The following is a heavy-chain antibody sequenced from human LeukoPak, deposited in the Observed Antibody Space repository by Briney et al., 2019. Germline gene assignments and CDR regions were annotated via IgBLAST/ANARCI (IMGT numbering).Heavy chain of an antibody. V-gene: IGHV1-69*13. CDR1: GGTFSSYA. CDR3: ARVSLRRNYYYYYGMDV. J-gene: IGHJ6*02. CDR2: IIPIFGTA. D-gene: IGHD3-16*01. Sequence: ASVKVSCKASGGTFSSYAISWVRQAPGQGLEWMGGIIPIFGTANYAQKFRGRVTITADESTSTAYTELSSLRSEDTAVYYCARVSLRRNYYYYYGMDVWGQGTTVTVSS.